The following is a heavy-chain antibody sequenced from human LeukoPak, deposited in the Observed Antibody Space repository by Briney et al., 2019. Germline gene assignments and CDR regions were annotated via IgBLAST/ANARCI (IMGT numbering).Heavy chain of an antibody. Sequence: SVKVSCKASGGTFSSYAISWVRQAPGQGLEWMGRIIPILGIANYALKFQGRVTITADKSTCTAYMELSSLRSEDTAVYYCASLPRYSWFALGPLFDPWGQGTLVTVSS. D-gene: IGHD3-10*01. J-gene: IGHJ5*02. CDR2: IIPILGIA. CDR1: GGTFSSYA. CDR3: ASLPRYSWFALGPLFDP. V-gene: IGHV1-69*04.